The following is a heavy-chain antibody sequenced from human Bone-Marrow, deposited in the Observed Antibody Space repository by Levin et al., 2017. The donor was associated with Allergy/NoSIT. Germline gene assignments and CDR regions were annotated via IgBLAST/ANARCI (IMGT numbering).Heavy chain of an antibody. CDR3: ARHGGSGSPTAKPFDN. V-gene: IGHV4-59*08. CDR1: GGPINSDY. J-gene: IGHJ4*02. D-gene: IGHD3-10*01. CDR2: IYYSGST. Sequence: RASETLSLTCTVSGGPINSDYWGWMRQPPGKGLEWIGDIYYSGSTNYNPSLKSRVTISVDTSKNQFSLKLTSVTAADTAMYYCARHGGSGSPTAKPFDNWGQGTLVTVSS.